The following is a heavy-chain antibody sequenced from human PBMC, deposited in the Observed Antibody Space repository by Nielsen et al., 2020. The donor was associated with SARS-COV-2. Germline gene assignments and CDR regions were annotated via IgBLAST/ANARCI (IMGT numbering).Heavy chain of an antibody. CDR3: ARLDYGDLYFDY. D-gene: IGHD4-17*01. V-gene: IGHV5-10-1*01. CDR2: IDPSDSYT. CDR1: GYSFTSYW. Sequence: GESLKISCQGSGYSFTSYWISWVRQMPGKGLEWMGRIDPSDSYTNYSPSFQGHVTISADKSISTAYLQWSSLKASDTAMYYCARLDYGDLYFDYWGQGTLVTVSS. J-gene: IGHJ4*02.